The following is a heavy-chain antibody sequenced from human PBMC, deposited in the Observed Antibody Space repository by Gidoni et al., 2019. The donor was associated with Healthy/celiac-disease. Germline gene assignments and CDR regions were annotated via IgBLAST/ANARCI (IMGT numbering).Heavy chain of an antibody. CDR2: IYYSGST. D-gene: IGHD1-1*01. Sequence: QVQLQESGPGLVKPSETLSLTCTVSGGSISSYYWSWIRQPPGKGLEWIGYIYYSGSTNYNPSLKSRVTISVDTSKNQFSLKLSSVTAADTAVYYCARVRLNWNDVPSYFDYWGQGTLVTVSS. CDR1: GGSISSYY. V-gene: IGHV4-59*01. J-gene: IGHJ4*02. CDR3: ARVRLNWNDVPSYFDY.